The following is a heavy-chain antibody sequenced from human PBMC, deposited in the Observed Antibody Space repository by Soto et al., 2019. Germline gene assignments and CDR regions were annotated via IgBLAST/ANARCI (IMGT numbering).Heavy chain of an antibody. Sequence: GASVKVSCKASGYTFTSYGISWVRQAPGQGIERMRWISAYNGNTNYAQKLQGRVTMTTDTSTSTAYMELRSLRSDDTAVYYCARDRRVDIVVVPAAIEWFDPWGQGTLVTVSS. CDR3: ARDRRVDIVVVPAAIEWFDP. V-gene: IGHV1-18*01. CDR2: ISAYNGNT. CDR1: GYTFTSYG. D-gene: IGHD2-2*02. J-gene: IGHJ5*02.